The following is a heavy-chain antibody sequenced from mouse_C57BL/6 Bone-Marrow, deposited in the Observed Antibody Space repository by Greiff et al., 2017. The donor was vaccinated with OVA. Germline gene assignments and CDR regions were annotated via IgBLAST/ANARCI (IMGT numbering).Heavy chain of an antibody. Sequence: QVQLQQPGAELVKPGASVKLSCKASGYTFTSYWMQWVKQRPGQGLEWIGEIDPSDSYTNYNQKLKGKATVTVDTSSSTAYMQLSSLTSEDSAVYYCASAVFAYWGQGTLVTVSA. J-gene: IGHJ3*01. CDR3: ASAVFAY. CDR2: IDPSDSYT. V-gene: IGHV1-50*01. CDR1: GYTFTSYW.